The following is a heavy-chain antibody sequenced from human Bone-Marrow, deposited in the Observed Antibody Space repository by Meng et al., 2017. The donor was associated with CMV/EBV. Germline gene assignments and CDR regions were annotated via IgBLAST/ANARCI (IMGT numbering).Heavy chain of an antibody. Sequence: GGSLRLSCAASGFTFSSYSMNWVRQAPGKGLEWVSYISSSGSTIYYADSVKGRFTISRDNAKNSLYLQMNSLRAEDTAVYYCARVGRGILTGYYLVNYGMDVWGQGTTVTGSS. D-gene: IGHD3-9*01. J-gene: IGHJ6*01. V-gene: IGHV3-48*04. CDR2: ISSSGSTI. CDR1: GFTFSSYS. CDR3: ARVGRGILTGYYLVNYGMDV.